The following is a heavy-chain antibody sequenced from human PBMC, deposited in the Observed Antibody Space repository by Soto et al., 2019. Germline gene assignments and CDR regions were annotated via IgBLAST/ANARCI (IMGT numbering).Heavy chain of an antibody. CDR1: GGSFSGYY. Sequence: TLSLTCAVYGGSFSGYYWSWIRQPPGKGLEWIGEINHSGSTNYNPSLKSRVTISVDTSKNQFSLKLSSVTAADTAVYYCARGSRITMIVVVITSWFDPWGQGTLVPVSS. J-gene: IGHJ5*02. D-gene: IGHD3-22*01. CDR3: ARGSRITMIVVVITSWFDP. CDR2: INHSGST. V-gene: IGHV4-34*01.